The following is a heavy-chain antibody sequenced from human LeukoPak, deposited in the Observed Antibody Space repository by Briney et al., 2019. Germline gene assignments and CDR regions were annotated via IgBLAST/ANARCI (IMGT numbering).Heavy chain of an antibody. V-gene: IGHV3-23*01. J-gene: IGHJ4*02. D-gene: IGHD4-17*01. CDR3: AKAYGDYGNY. CDR1: GCTFSSYA. Sequence: GGSLRLTCAASGCTFSSYAMSWVRQAPGTGLEWVSAISGSGGSTYYADSVKGRFTISRDNSKNTLYLQMNSLRAEDTAVYYCAKAYGDYGNYWGQGTLVTVSS. CDR2: ISGSGGST.